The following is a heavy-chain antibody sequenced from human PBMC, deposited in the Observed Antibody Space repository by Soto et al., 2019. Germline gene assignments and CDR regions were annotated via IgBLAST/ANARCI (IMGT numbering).Heavy chain of an antibody. CDR2: VNPKTGDA. V-gene: IGHV1-2*04. CDR1: GYTFNGYY. CDR3: ARDLISRKIKVLFSHYGMDV. D-gene: IGHD3-16*01. J-gene: IGHJ6*03. Sequence: ASVKVSCKASGYTFNGYYIHWVRQAPGQGLEWMGWVNPKTGDANYAQKFQGWVTMTRDTSVNTAYVELTRLKSADTAVYFCARDLISRKIKVLFSHYGMDVSGKGTKVTVA.